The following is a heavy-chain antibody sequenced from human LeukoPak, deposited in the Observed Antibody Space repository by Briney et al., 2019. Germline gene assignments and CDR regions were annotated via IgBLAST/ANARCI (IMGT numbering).Heavy chain of an antibody. CDR3: ARDFSGIAGYTYGRGIDY. CDR2: ISGIGDNT. J-gene: IGHJ4*02. D-gene: IGHD5-18*01. V-gene: IGHV3-23*01. CDR1: GFTFSRYA. Sequence: GGTLRLSCADSGFTFSRYAMSWVRQAPGKGLEWVSGISGIGDNTYYADSVKGRFTISRDNSKNTLNLQMNSLRAEDTAVYYCARDFSGIAGYTYGRGIDYWGQGTLVTVSS.